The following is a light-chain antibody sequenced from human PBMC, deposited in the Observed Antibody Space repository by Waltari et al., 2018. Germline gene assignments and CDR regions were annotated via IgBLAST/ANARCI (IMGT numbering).Light chain of an antibody. CDR2: GAS. CDR3: QQRTNWPMYT. CDR1: QRVTGY. V-gene: IGKV3-11*01. Sequence: EIVLTQSPGTLSLSPGERATLSCRASQRVTGYLAWYQHKPGQGPRLLIYGASNRATGIPARFSGSGSGTDFTLTINSLEPEDFAVYYCQQRTNWPMYTFGQGTKLEIK. J-gene: IGKJ2*01.